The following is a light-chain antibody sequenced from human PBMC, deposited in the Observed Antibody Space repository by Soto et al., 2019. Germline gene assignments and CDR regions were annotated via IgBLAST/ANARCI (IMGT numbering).Light chain of an antibody. CDR2: EGS. V-gene: IGLV2-23*01. CDR3: CSYAGSSTPVV. Sequence: QYALTQPASVSGSPGQSITISWTGTSSDVGSYNLVSWYQQHPGKAPKLMIYEGSKRPSGVSNRFSGSKSGNTASLTISGLQAEDEADYYCCSYAGSSTPVVFGGGTKVTVL. J-gene: IGLJ2*01. CDR1: SSDVGSYNL.